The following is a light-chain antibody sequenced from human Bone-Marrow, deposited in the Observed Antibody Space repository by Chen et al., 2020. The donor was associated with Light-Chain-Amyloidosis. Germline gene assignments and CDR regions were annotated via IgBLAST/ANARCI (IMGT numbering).Light chain of an antibody. CDR3: AAWDDSLSGPV. V-gene: IGLV1-47*01. CDR2: RNN. J-gene: IGLJ3*02. Sequence: QSVLTPPPSASGTPGQRGTIPCSGSSSNIGSNYVYWYQQLPGTAPKLLIYRNNQRPSGVPDRFSGSKSGTSASLAISGLRSEDEADYYCAAWDDSLSGPVFGGGTKLTVL. CDR1: SSNIGSNY.